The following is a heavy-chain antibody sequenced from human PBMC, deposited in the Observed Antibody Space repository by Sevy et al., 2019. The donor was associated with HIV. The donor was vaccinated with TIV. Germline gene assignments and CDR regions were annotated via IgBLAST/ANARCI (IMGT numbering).Heavy chain of an antibody. CDR1: GGSISSGGYY. D-gene: IGHD3-22*01. Sequence: SETLSLTCTVSGGSISSGGYYWSWIRQHPGKGLEWIGYIYYSGSTYYNPSLKSRVTISVDTSKNQFSLKLCSVTAADTAVYYCARDQGYYDSSGYYYPHAFDIWGQGTMVTVSS. CDR3: ARDQGYYDSSGYYYPHAFDI. CDR2: IYYSGST. J-gene: IGHJ3*02. V-gene: IGHV4-31*03.